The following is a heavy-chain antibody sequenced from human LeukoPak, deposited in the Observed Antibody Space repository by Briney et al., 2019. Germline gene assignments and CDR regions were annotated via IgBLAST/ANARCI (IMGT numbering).Heavy chain of an antibody. D-gene: IGHD5-24*01. V-gene: IGHV4-59*01. CDR1: GGSISSYY. Sequence: SETLSLTCTVSGGSISSYYWSWIWQPPGKGLEWIGYIYYSGSTNYNPSLKSRVTISVDTSKNQFSLKLSSVTAADTAVYYCARATGRDGYKKNYWYFDLWGRGTLVTVSS. CDR2: IYYSGST. CDR3: ARATGRDGYKKNYWYFDL. J-gene: IGHJ2*01.